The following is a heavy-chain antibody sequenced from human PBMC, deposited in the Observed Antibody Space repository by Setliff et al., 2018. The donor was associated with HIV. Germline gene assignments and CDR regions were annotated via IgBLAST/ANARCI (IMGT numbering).Heavy chain of an antibody. V-gene: IGHV1-46*01. J-gene: IGHJ6*03. CDR3: ARGAFDYTAYYYSYMDV. CDR2: INPSGGST. Sequence: ASVKVSCKASGYTFTNYYIHCVRQAPGQGLEWMGIINPSGGSTTYAQKFQGRVTMTRDTSTSTVYMELSSLRSEDTAVYYCARGAFDYTAYYYSYMDVWGKGTTVTVSS. D-gene: IGHD4-4*01. CDR1: GYTFTNYY.